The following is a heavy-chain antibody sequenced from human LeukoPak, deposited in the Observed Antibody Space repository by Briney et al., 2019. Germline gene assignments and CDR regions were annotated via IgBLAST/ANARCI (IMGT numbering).Heavy chain of an antibody. D-gene: IGHD6-13*01. V-gene: IGHV3-23*01. CDR1: GFNFGSYA. CDR3: ANHPPLLAAAGPLWN. J-gene: IGHJ4*02. Sequence: PGRSLRLSCAASGFNFGSYAMHWVRQAPGKGLEWVSAISGSGGSTYYADSVKGRFTISRDNSKNTLYLQMNSLRAEDTAVYYCANHPPLLAAAGPLWNWGQGNLVTVSS. CDR2: ISGSGGST.